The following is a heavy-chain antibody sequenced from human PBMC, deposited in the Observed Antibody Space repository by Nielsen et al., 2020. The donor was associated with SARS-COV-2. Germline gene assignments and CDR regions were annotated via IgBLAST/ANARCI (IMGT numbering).Heavy chain of an antibody. CDR1: GFTFSSYW. V-gene: IGHV3-66*01. Sequence: GESLKISCAASGFTFSSYWMSWVRQAPGKGPECLSVIFSGGTTTYADSVKGRFTISRDISKNMLYLQMNSLRAEDTAVYYCARGPLSIASWGQGSLVTVSS. CDR2: IFSGGTT. CDR3: ARGPLSIAS. J-gene: IGHJ5*01.